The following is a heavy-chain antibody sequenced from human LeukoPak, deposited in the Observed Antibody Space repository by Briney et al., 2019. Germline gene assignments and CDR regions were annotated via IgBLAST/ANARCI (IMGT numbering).Heavy chain of an antibody. CDR2: ISSSSSYI. D-gene: IGHD3-10*01. J-gene: IGHJ4*02. V-gene: IGHV3-21*01. CDR1: GFTFSSYS. CDR3: ARSKWFGESGFDF. Sequence: GGSLRLSCAVSGFTFSSYSMNWVRQAPGKGLGWVSSISSSSSYIYYTNSVKGRFTISRDNAKNSLYLQMNSLRAEDTAVYYCARSKWFGESGFDFWGQGTLVTVSS.